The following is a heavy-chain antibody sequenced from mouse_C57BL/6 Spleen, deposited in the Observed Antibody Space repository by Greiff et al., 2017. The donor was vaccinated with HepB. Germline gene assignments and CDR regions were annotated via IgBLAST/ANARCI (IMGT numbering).Heavy chain of an antibody. CDR3: ASRDDYDNYYAMDY. CDR2: INPNYGTT. V-gene: IGHV1-39*01. CDR1: GYSFTDYN. Sequence: EVQLQQSGPELVKPGASVKISCKASGYSFTDYNMNWVKQSNGKSLEWIGVINPNYGTTSYNQKFKGKATLTVDQSSSTAYMQLNSLTSEDSAVYYCASRDDYDNYYAMDYWGQGTSVTVSS. J-gene: IGHJ4*01. D-gene: IGHD2-4*01.